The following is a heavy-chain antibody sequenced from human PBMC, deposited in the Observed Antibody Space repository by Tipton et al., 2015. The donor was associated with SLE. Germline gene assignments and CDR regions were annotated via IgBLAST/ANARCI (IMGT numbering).Heavy chain of an antibody. CDR2: INHSGST. V-gene: IGHV4-34*01. CDR1: GGSFSGYY. D-gene: IGHD6-19*01. Sequence: TLSLTCAVYGGSFSGYYWSWIRQPPGKGPEWIGEINHSGSTNYNPSLKSRVTISVDTSKNQFSLKLSSVTAADTAVYYCARANLQWLVQDYWGQGTLVTVSS. CDR3: ARANLQWLVQDY. J-gene: IGHJ4*02.